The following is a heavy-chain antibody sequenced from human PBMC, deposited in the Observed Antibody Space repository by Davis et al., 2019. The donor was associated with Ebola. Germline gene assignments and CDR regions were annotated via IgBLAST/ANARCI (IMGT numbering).Heavy chain of an antibody. V-gene: IGHV3-23*01. CDR1: GFTFLDYA. Sequence: GESLKISCAASGFTFLDYAMTWVRQAPGKGLEWVSGISGSGGRTDYADSVKGRFTISRDNSKNTLYVQVNSLRAEDTAIYYCAKTRCATCHSPDSWGQGTLVTVSS. CDR2: ISGSGGRT. J-gene: IGHJ4*02. CDR3: AKTRCATCHSPDS.